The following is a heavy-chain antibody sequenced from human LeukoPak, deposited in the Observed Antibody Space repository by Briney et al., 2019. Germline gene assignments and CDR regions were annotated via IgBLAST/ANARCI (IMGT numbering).Heavy chain of an antibody. CDR1: GGSISSGDYY. Sequence: SQTLSLTCTVSGGSISSGDYYWRWIRQPPGKGLEWIGYSYRSGIICCNPSLESRATISIYTSKNQFSLKLSAVTGADTAVHYCAREITMVRAYYFDYWGQGTLATVSS. V-gene: IGHV4-30-4*01. CDR3: AREITMVRAYYFDY. CDR2: SYRSGII. D-gene: IGHD3-10*01. J-gene: IGHJ4*02.